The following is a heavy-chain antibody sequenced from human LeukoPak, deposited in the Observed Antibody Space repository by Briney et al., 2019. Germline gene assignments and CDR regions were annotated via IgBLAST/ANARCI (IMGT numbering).Heavy chain of an antibody. V-gene: IGHV1-69*05. CDR2: IIPIFGTA. J-gene: IGHJ4*02. CDR3: ARGQKGGYSYGTIGGFDY. Sequence: ASVKVSCKASGYTFTSYGISWVRQAPGQGLEWMGGIIPIFGTANYAQKFQGRVTITTDESTSTAYMELSSLRPEDTAVYYCARGQKGGYSYGTIGGFDYWGQGTLVTVSS. CDR1: GYTFTSYG. D-gene: IGHD5-18*01.